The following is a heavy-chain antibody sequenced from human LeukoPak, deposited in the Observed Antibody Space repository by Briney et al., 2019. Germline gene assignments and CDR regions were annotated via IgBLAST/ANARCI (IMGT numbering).Heavy chain of an antibody. J-gene: IGHJ4*02. CDR2: IYYSGST. D-gene: IGHD4-23*01. CDR3: ARQNSFYPNRGYFDY. CDR1: GGSISSSSYY. Sequence: PSETLSLTCTVSGGSISSSSYYWGWIRQPPGKGLEWIGSIYYSGSTYYNPSLKSRVTISADTSKNQFSPKLSSVTAADTAVYYCARQNSFYPNRGYFDYWGQGTLVTVSS. V-gene: IGHV4-39*01.